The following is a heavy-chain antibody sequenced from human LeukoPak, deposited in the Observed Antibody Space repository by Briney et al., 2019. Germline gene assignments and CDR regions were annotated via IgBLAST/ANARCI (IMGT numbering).Heavy chain of an antibody. CDR2: ISYDGSNK. Sequence: GRSLRLSCAASGFTFSSYGMHWVRQAPGKGLKWVAVISYDGSNKYYADSVKGRFTISRDNSKNTLYLQMNSLRAEDTAVYYCAKDLVLRYFDWAFDYWGQGTLVTVSS. D-gene: IGHD3-9*01. CDR3: AKDLVLRYFDWAFDY. V-gene: IGHV3-30*18. J-gene: IGHJ4*02. CDR1: GFTFSSYG.